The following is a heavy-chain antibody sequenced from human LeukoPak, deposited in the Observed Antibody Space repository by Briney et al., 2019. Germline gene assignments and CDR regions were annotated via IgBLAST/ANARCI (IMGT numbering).Heavy chain of an antibody. Sequence: SETLSLTCTVSGGSISSSSYYWGWIRQPPGKGLEWIGSIYYSGSTYYNPSLKSRVTISVDTSKNQFSLKLSSVTAADTAVYYCARHIVVVVAAKNWFDPWGQGTLVTVSS. J-gene: IGHJ5*02. V-gene: IGHV4-39*01. CDR3: ARHIVVVVAAKNWFDP. CDR2: IYYSGST. D-gene: IGHD2-15*01. CDR1: GGSISSSSYY.